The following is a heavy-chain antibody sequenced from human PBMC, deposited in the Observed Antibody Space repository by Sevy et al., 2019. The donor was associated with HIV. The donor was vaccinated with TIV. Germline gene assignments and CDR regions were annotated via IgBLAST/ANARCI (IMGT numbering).Heavy chain of an antibody. V-gene: IGHV3-49*03. J-gene: IGHJ3*02. D-gene: IGHD3-10*01. CDR2: IRSKAYGGTT. Sequence: GGSLRLSCTASGFTFGDYGMSWFRQAPGKGLEWVGFIRSKAYGGTTEYAASVKGRFTISRDDSKSIAYLQMNSLRDEDTAVYYCASKGGSRPNDAFDTWGQGTMVTVSS. CDR1: GFTFGDYG. CDR3: ASKGGSRPNDAFDT.